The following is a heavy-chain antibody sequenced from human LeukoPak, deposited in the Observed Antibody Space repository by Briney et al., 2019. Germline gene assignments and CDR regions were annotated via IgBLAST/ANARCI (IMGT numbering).Heavy chain of an antibody. CDR2: ISSRSRDI. D-gene: IGHD1-1*01. CDR1: GFTFSTYS. Sequence: GGSLRLSCAASGFTFSTYSMNWVRQAPGKGLEWVSYISSRSRDIYYADSVKGRLTISRDNGKNSLYLQMNSLRDEDTAVYYCARLETHWNYWYFDLWGRGTLATVSS. J-gene: IGHJ2*01. V-gene: IGHV3-48*02. CDR3: ARLETHWNYWYFDL.